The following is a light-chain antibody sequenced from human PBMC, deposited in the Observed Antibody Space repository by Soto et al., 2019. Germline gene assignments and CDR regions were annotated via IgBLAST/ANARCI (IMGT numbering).Light chain of an antibody. V-gene: IGKV4-1*01. Sequence: DIVMTQSPDSLAVSLGERATINCKSGQSVLYSPNNKNYLAWYQQKPGQPPRLLIYWASTRESGVPDRFSGSGSGTDFTLTISSLQAEDVAVYYCQQYYATPHTFGQGTKLEIK. J-gene: IGKJ2*01. CDR1: QSVLYSPNNKNY. CDR3: QQYYATPHT. CDR2: WAS.